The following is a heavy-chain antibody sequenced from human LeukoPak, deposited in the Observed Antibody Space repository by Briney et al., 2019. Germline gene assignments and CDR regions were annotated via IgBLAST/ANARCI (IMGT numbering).Heavy chain of an antibody. CDR2: ISYDGSNK. J-gene: IGHJ4*02. Sequence: GRSLRLSCAASGFTFSSYAMHWGRQAPGKGLEWVAVISYDGSNKYYADSVKGRFTISRDNSKNTLYLQMNSLRAEDTAVYYCASLAAADTWWGQGTLVTVSS. V-gene: IGHV3-30-3*01. CDR3: ASLAAADTW. D-gene: IGHD6-13*01. CDR1: GFTFSSYA.